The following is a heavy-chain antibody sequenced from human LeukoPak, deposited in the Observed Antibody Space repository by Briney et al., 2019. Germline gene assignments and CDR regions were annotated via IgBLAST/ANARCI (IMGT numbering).Heavy chain of an antibody. CDR1: GFTFSSYS. D-gene: IGHD3-10*01. CDR2: ISSSSSTI. CDR3: AKTSAGIRGGYFDY. J-gene: IGHJ4*02. Sequence: TGGSLRLSCAASGFTFSSYSMNWVRQAPGKGLEWVSYISSSSSTIYYADSVKGRFTISRDNSKNTLFLQMSSLRAEDTAVYYCAKTSAGIRGGYFDYWGQGTLVTVSS. V-gene: IGHV3-48*01.